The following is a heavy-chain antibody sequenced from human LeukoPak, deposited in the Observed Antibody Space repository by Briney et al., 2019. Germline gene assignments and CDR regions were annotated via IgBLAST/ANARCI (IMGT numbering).Heavy chain of an antibody. CDR1: GASISSTSYY. V-gene: IGHV4-39*01. CDR2: IYYIGTT. Sequence: PSETLSLTCIVSGASISSTSYYWGWIRQPPGKGREWIGTIYYIGTTYYTPSLKSRATISVHPSKHQFSLRLSAVTAADTAVYYCARLVVPAAMGHGLDYWGQGTMVTVSS. D-gene: IGHD2-2*01. CDR3: ARLVVPAAMGHGLDY. J-gene: IGHJ4*02.